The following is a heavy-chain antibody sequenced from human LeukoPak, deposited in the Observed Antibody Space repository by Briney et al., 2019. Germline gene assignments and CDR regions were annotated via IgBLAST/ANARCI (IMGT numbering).Heavy chain of an antibody. CDR3: AKVLDTTMALDAFDI. V-gene: IGHV3-21*04. D-gene: IGHD5-18*01. CDR2: ISSSSSYI. CDR1: GFTFSSYS. Sequence: GGSLRLSCAASGFTFSSYSMNWVRQAPGKGLEWVSSISSSSSYIYYADSVKGRFTISRDNSKNTMYLQMNSLGAEDTALYYCAKVLDTTMALDAFDIWGQGTMVTVSS. J-gene: IGHJ3*02.